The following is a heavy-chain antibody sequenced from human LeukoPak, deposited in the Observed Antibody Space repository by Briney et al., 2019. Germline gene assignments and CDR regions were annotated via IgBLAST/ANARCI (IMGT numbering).Heavy chain of an antibody. V-gene: IGHV3-21*01. CDR2: ISSSSSYI. J-gene: IGHJ4*02. Sequence: GGSLRLSCAASGFTFSSYIMKWVRQAPGKGLEWVSSISSSSSYIYYADSVKGRFTISRDNAKNSLYLQMNSLRAEDTAVYYCARDYAVVTASYDYWGQGTLVTVSS. CDR1: GFTFSSYI. CDR3: ARDYAVVTASYDY. D-gene: IGHD2-21*02.